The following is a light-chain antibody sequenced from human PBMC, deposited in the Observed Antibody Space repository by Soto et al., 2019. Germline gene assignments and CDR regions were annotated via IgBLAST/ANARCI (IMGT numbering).Light chain of an antibody. V-gene: IGKV1-33*01. J-gene: IGKJ4*01. Sequence: IPMTQSPSSLSASVGDRVTITCQANQDITNSLNWYQQIPGKAPKLLIYGASNLVTGVPSRFSGRGSGTAFTFTISSLQPEDIATYYGQHYHNLPLTFGGGTKVEIK. CDR1: QDITNS. CDR2: GAS. CDR3: QHYHNLPLT.